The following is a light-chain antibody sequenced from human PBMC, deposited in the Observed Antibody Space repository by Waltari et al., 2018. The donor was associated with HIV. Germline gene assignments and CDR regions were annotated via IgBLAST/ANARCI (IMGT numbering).Light chain of an antibody. J-gene: IGKJ4*01. CDR1: QSISSF. CDR3: QQSFSAPCT. V-gene: IGKV1-39*01. Sequence: DIQVTQSPSSLSASVGDRVTITCRASQSISSFLNWYQQKPGKAPKLLIYAASSLQSGVPSRFTGSGSGTDFTLTISSLQPEDYATYYCQQSFSAPCTFGGGTKVEIK. CDR2: AAS.